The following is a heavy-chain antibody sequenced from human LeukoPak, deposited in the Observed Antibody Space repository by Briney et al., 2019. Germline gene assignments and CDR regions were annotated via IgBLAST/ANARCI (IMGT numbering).Heavy chain of an antibody. J-gene: IGHJ1*01. CDR1: GFTFNRFW. V-gene: IGHV3-7*01. D-gene: IGHD2-21*02. Sequence: GGSLRLSCVVSGFTFNRFWMNWVRQAPGKGLEWVAHINPDGRDTYYVDSVKGRFTISRDNAQNSMYLQMNSLRVEDTAVYYCTSWGDTTAEYFQRWGQGTLVTVSS. CDR2: INPDGRDT. CDR3: TSWGDTTAEYFQR.